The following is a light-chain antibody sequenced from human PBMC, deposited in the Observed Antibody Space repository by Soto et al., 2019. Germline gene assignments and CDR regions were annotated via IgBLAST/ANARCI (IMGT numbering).Light chain of an antibody. CDR2: DVN. CDR3: CSYAGRYIYV. J-gene: IGLJ1*01. Sequence: QSVLAQPRSVSGSPGQSVSISCTGTSSDVGGYNYVSWYQQHPGKAPKVMIYDVNKRPSGVPDRFSGSKSGNTASLTISGLQSEAEADYYCCSYAGRYIYVFGTGTKVT. V-gene: IGLV2-11*01. CDR1: SSDVGGYNY.